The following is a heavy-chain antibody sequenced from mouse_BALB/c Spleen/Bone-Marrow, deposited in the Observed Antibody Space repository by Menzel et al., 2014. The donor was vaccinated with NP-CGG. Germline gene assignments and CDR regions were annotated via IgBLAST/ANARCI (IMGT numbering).Heavy chain of an antibody. D-gene: IGHD2-5*01. CDR2: ISNGGNYT. CDR3: SRNSNYSFDF. CDR1: GFTFSDYA. Sequence: EVKLEESGGALVKPGGSLKLSCAASGFTFSDYAMSWVRQSPEKRLEWVAEISNGGNYTYYPDTVIGRFTISRDNAKNTLYLEMSSLRSEDTAMYYCSRNSNYSFDFWGQGTTLTVSS. J-gene: IGHJ2*01. V-gene: IGHV5-9-4*01.